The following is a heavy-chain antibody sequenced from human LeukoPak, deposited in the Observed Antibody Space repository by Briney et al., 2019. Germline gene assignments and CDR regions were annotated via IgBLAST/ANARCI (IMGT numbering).Heavy chain of an antibody. V-gene: IGHV3-48*01. CDR3: ARDKWGNYVWGSYRPDY. D-gene: IGHD3-16*02. Sequence: GGSLRLSCAASGFTFSSYSMNWVRQAPGKGLEWVSYISSSSSTIYYADSVKGRFTISRDNAKNSLYLQMNSLRAEDTAVYYCARDKWGNYVWGSYRPDYWGQGTLVTVSS. J-gene: IGHJ4*02. CDR1: GFTFSSYS. CDR2: ISSSSSTI.